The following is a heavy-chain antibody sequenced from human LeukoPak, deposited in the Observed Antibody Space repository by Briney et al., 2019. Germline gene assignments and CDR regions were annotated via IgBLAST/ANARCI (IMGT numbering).Heavy chain of an antibody. Sequence: PGGSLRLSCVCSGFTFSSYAMIWVRQAPGKGLEWVPGIGGSGVSTYYADSVKGRFTISRDNSKNTLYLQMNSLRAEDTAVYYCAKDFNQYGDDWGQGTLVTVSS. D-gene: IGHD4-17*01. V-gene: IGHV3-23*01. CDR3: AKDFNQYGDD. J-gene: IGHJ4*02. CDR2: IGGSGVST. CDR1: GFTFSSYA.